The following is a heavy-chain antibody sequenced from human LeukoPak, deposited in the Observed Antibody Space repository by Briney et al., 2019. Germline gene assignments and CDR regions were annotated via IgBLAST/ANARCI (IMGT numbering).Heavy chain of an antibody. J-gene: IGHJ2*01. V-gene: IGHV4-4*07. CDR2: IYTSGST. CDR3: ARGQYHLLYWYFDL. CDR1: GGSISSYY. Sequence: PSETLSLTCTVSGGSISSYYWSWIRQPAGKGLEWIGRIYTSGSTNYNPSLKSRVTMSVDTSKNQFSLKLSSVTAADTAVYYCARGQYHLLYWYFDLWGRGTLVTVSS. D-gene: IGHD2-2*01.